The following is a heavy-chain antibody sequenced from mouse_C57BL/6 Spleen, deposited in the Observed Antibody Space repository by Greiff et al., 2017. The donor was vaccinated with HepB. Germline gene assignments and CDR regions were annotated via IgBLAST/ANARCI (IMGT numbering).Heavy chain of an antibody. CDR3: ARGGAYAMGY. J-gene: IGHJ4*01. CDR2: ISYSGST. CDR1: GYSITSGYD. V-gene: IGHV3-1*01. Sequence: EVKLMESGPGMVKPSQSLSLTCTVTGYSITSGYDWHWIRHFPGNNLEWMGYISYSGSTNYNPSLKSRISITHDTSKNHFFLKLNSVTTEDTATYYCARGGAYAMGYWGQGTSVTVSS.